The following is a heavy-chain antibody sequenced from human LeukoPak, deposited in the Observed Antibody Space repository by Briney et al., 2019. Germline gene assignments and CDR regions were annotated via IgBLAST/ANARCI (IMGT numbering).Heavy chain of an antibody. Sequence: GGSLRLSCIASGLVFSNYGMSWVRQAPGKGLEWVSAISGSSGTTYYADSVKGRFTISRDNSKNTLFLQMSSLRAEDTAVYYCAKDLHYYVAMDVWGQGTTVTVSS. V-gene: IGHV3-23*01. CDR3: AKDLHYYVAMDV. CDR2: ISGSSGTT. CDR1: GLVFSNYG. J-gene: IGHJ6*02. D-gene: IGHD3-10*02.